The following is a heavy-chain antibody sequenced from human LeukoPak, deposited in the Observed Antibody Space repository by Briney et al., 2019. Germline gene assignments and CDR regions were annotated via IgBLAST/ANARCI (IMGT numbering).Heavy chain of an antibody. J-gene: IGHJ6*03. CDR3: ARLHHDYGSGTYGGAYNYYMDV. CDR1: GGSISSYY. V-gene: IGHV4-59*01. CDR2: IYYSGST. D-gene: IGHD3-10*01. Sequence: SETLSLTCTVSGGSISSYYWSWIRQPPGKGLEWIGYIYYSGSTNYNPSLKSRVTISVDTSKNQFSLKLSSVTAAGAAVYYCARLHHDYGSGTYGGAYNYYMDVWGKGTTVTVSS.